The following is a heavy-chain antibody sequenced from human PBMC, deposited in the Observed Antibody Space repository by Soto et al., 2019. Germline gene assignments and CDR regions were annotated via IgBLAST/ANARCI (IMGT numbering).Heavy chain of an antibody. D-gene: IGHD6-13*01. J-gene: IGHJ5*02. Sequence: ASVKVSCKASGYTFTGYYTHWVRQAPGQGLEWMGWINPNSGGTNYAQKFQGRVTMTRDTSISTAYMELSRLRSDDTAVYYCARGRIAGASDLIWFERWGQGTLVIVSS. CDR1: GYTFTGYY. CDR3: ARGRIAGASDLIWFER. V-gene: IGHV1-2*02. CDR2: INPNSGGT.